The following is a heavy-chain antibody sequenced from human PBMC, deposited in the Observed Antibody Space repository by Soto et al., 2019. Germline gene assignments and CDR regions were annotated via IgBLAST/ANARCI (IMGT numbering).Heavy chain of an antibody. CDR1: GGSISSYY. V-gene: IGHV4-59*01. J-gene: IGHJ6*02. D-gene: IGHD6-13*01. Sequence: SSETLSLTCTVSGGSISSYYWSWIRQPPGKGLEWIGYIYYSGSTNYNPSLKSRVTISVDTSKNQFSLKLSSVTAADTAVYYCARGKIAPQDPRASPKYYYYYYGMDVWGQGTTVTVSS. CDR3: ARGKIAPQDPRASPKYYYYYYGMDV. CDR2: IYYSGST.